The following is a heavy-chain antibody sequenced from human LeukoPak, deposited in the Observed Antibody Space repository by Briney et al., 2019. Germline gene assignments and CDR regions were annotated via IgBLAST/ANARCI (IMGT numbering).Heavy chain of an antibody. J-gene: IGHJ4*02. CDR1: GGPISSYY. V-gene: IGHV4-59*01. CDR3: ARMTTVIDY. Sequence: SETLSLTCTVSGGPISSYYWSWIRQPPGKGLEWIGYIYYSGSTNYNPSLKSRVTISVDTSKNQFSLKLSSVTAADTAVYYCARMTTVIDYWGQGTLVTVSS. CDR2: IYYSGST. D-gene: IGHD4-11*01.